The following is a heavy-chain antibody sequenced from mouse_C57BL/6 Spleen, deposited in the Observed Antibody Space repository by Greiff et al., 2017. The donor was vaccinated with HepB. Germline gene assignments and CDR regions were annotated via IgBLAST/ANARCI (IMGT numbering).Heavy chain of an antibody. D-gene: IGHD1-1*01. Sequence: VQLQQPGAELVKPGASVKVSCKASGYTFTSYWMHWVKQRPGQGLEWIGRIHPSDSDNNYNQKFKGKATLTVDKSSSTSYMQLSSLTSEDSAVYYCAIPLYYYGSSYWYFDVWGTGTTVTVSS. CDR1: GYTFTSYW. V-gene: IGHV1-74*01. J-gene: IGHJ1*03. CDR2: IHPSDSDN. CDR3: AIPLYYYGSSYWYFDV.